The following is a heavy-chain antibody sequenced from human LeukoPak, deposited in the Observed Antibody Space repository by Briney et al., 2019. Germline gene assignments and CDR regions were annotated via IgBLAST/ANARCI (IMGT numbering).Heavy chain of an antibody. D-gene: IGHD3-10*01. CDR3: AKSNGYGLVDI. Sequence: GSLRLSCAASGFTFSSYEMNWVRQPPGKGLEWIGEIYHSGSTNYNPSLKSRVTISVDKSKNQFSLKLSSVTAADTAVYYCAKSNGYGLVDIWGQGTMVTVSS. V-gene: IGHV4-4*02. J-gene: IGHJ3*02. CDR1: GFTFSSYEM. CDR2: IYHSGST.